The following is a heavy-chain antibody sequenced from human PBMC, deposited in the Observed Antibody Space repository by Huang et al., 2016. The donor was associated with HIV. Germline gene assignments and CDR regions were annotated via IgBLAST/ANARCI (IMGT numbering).Heavy chain of an antibody. D-gene: IGHD6-13*01. CDR3: AREGITPSGTEVSGFDF. V-gene: IGHV1-46*03. J-gene: IGHJ5*01. CDR2: VNPSVGGA. CDR1: GFSILIYY. Sequence: QVQLVQSGAEVKKPGASVTISCKASGFSILIYYIHWVRQAPGQGLAWMGIVNPSVGGADYAQKVKGRVTMTRDTSTRTLYMELSSLRSEDTAVYYCAREGITPSGTEVSGFDFWGQGTPVSVSS.